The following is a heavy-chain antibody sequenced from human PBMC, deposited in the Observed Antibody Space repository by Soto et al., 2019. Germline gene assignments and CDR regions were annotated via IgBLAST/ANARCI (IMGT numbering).Heavy chain of an antibody. CDR3: ATMITSSSNYYYHDGMDA. V-gene: IGHV1-8*01. D-gene: IGHD3-22*01. J-gene: IGHJ6*02. Sequence: ASVKVSCKASGYTFTSYDINWVRQATGQGLEWMGWMNPNTGNIGYAQKFQGRVTMTRNTSISTAYMDLSSLRFEDTAVYYCATMITSSSNYYYHDGMDAWGQGTTVTVSS. CDR2: MNPNTGNI. CDR1: GYTFTSYD.